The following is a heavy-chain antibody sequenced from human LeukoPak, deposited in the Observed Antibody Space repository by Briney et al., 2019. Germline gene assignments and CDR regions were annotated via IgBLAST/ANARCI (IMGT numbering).Heavy chain of an antibody. V-gene: IGHV4-59*08. CDR3: ARRGSSGWYADFDY. D-gene: IGHD6-19*01. J-gene: IGHJ4*01. Sequence: SETLSLTCTVSGGSISSYYWSWIRQPPGKGLEWIGYIYYSGSTKYNPSLKSRVTISVDTSKNHFPLKLTSVTAADTAVYYCARRGSSGWYADFDYCGHGTLVTVSS. CDR2: IYYSGST. CDR1: GGSISSYY.